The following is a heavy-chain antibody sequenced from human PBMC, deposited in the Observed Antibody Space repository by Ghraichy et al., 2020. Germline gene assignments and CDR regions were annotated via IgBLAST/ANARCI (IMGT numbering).Heavy chain of an antibody. Sequence: SETLSLTCTVSGGSFRSRSYYWGWIRQPPGKGLAWIGSIHYSGSTYYNPSLKSRVTISVDTFQNQCSLKLRSVTAADTAVYYCARTHYCSGGSCYSIGWFDPWGQGTLVTVSS. CDR3: ARTHYCSGGSCYSIGWFDP. D-gene: IGHD2-15*01. CDR1: GGSFRSRSYY. J-gene: IGHJ5*02. CDR2: IHYSGST. V-gene: IGHV4-39*01.